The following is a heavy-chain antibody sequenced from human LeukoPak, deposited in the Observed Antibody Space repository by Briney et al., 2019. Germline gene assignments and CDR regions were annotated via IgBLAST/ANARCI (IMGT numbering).Heavy chain of an antibody. CDR1: GFRFRFSGYW. CDR3: ARDRGKNPYDYVMDV. D-gene: IGHD5-12*01. J-gene: IGHJ6*04. CDR2: IKEDGSER. V-gene: IGHV3-7*01. Sequence: GGSLRLSCTASGFRFRFSGYWMSWVRQAPGKGLEWVANIKEDGSERSYADSVKGRFSISRDNGKNKVYLQMNSLRAEDTAVYYCARDRGKNPYDYVMDVWGKGTTVTVSS.